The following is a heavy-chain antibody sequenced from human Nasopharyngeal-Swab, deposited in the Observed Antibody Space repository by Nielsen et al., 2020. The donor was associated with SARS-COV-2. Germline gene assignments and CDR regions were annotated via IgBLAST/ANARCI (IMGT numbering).Heavy chain of an antibody. CDR2: IIPIFGTA. CDR1: GYTFTSYA. J-gene: IGHJ4*02. Sequence: SVKVSCKASGYTFTSYAISWVRQAPGQGLEWMGGIIPIFGTANYAQKFQGRVTITADESTSTAYMELSSLRSEDTAVYYCARDGEDYGGNSDYWGQGTLVTVSS. D-gene: IGHD4-23*01. CDR3: ARDGEDYGGNSDY. V-gene: IGHV1-69*13.